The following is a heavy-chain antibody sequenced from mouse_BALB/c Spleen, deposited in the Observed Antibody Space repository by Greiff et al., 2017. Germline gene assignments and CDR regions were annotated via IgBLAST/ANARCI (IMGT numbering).Heavy chain of an antibody. CDR3: ARSLYENFDY. D-gene: IGHD2-3*01. J-gene: IGHJ2*01. CDR2: IYPGDGDT. CDR1: GYTFTSYW. V-gene: IGHV1-87*01. Sequence: QVQLQQSGAELARPGASVKLSCKASGYTFTSYWMQWVKQRPGQGLEWIGAIYPGDGDTRYTQKFKGKATLTADKSSSTAYMQLSSLASEDSAVYYCARSLYENFDYWGQGTTLTVSS.